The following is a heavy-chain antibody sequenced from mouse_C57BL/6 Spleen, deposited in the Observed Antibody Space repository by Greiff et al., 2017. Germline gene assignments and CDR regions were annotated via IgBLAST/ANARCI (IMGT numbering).Heavy chain of an antibody. J-gene: IGHJ4*01. CDR1: GFTFSSYG. D-gene: IGHD1-1*01. Sequence: SGGDLVKPGGSRKLSCAASGFTFSSYGMSWVRQTPDKRLEWVATISSGGSYTYYPDSVKGRFTISRDNAKNTLYLQMSSLKSEDTAMYYCARLYSSTYAMDYWGQGTSVTVSS. CDR2: ISSGGSYT. CDR3: ARLYSSTYAMDY. V-gene: IGHV5-6*01.